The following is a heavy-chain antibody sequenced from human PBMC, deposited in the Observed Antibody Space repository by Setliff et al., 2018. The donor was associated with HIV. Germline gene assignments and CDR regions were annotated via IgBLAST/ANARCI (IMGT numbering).Heavy chain of an antibody. D-gene: IGHD1-1*01. CDR3: ATGRLYYYMDV. CDR2: ISYSGST. J-gene: IGHJ6*03. CDR1: GDSISRGGYY. Sequence: SETLSLTCTVSGDSISRGGYYWSWIRQHPGGGLDWIGYISYSGSTFYNPSLKSRVTISLDTSYNQFSLKVKSVAAADTAVYYCATGRLYYYMDVWGKGTTVTVSS. V-gene: IGHV4-31*03.